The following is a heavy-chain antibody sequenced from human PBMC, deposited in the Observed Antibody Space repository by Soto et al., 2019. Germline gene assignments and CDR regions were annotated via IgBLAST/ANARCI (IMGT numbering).Heavy chain of an antibody. Sequence: PGGSLRLSCAASGFTFSSYSMNWVRQAPGKGLEWVSSISSSSSYIYYADSVKGRFTISRDNAKNSLYLQMNSLRDEDTAVYYCARDSNRENYLEHWGPGTLVTVSS. CDR1: GFTFSSYS. CDR2: ISSSSSYI. J-gene: IGHJ4*02. V-gene: IGHV3-21*01. CDR3: ARDSNRENYLEH.